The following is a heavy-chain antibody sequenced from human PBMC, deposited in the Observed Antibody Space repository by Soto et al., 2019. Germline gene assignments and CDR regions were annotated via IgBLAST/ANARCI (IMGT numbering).Heavy chain of an antibody. Sequence: ASETLSLTCTVSGGSISSSSYYWGWIRQPPGKGLEWIGSIYYSGSTYYNPSLKSRVTISVDTSKNQFSLKLSSVTAADTAVYYCARHADSGRTIVYYYYMDVWGKGTTVTVSS. J-gene: IGHJ6*03. CDR1: GGSISSSSYY. V-gene: IGHV4-39*01. CDR3: ARHADSGRTIVYYYYMDV. CDR2: IYYSGST. D-gene: IGHD5-12*01.